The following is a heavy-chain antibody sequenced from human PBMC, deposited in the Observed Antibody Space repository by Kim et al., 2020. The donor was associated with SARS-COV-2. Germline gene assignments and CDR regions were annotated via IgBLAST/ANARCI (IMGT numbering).Heavy chain of an antibody. V-gene: IGHV4-39*01. D-gene: IGHD3-10*01. CDR3: ARLDYGSGAGAFDI. Sequence: YTPSLKSRVTISVDTSKDQFSLKLSSVTASDTAVYSWARLDYGSGAGAFDIWGHGTMVTVSS. J-gene: IGHJ3*02.